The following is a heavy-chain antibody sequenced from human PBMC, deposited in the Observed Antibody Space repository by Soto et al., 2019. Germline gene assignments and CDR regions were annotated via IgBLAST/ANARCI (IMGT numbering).Heavy chain of an antibody. D-gene: IGHD5-12*01. CDR2: IYYSGST. Sequence: QVQLQESGPGLVKPSDTLSLTCAVSGYSISSSNWWGWIRQPPGKGLEWIGYIYYSGSTYYNPSLKSRVTMSVDTSKTQFSLKLSSVTAVDTAVYYCARSAVALTSVGYFDYWGQGTLVTVSS. CDR3: ARSAVALTSVGYFDY. J-gene: IGHJ4*02. V-gene: IGHV4-28*01. CDR1: GYSISSSNW.